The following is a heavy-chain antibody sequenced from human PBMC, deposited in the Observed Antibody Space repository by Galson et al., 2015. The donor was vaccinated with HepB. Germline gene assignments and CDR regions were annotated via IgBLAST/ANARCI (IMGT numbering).Heavy chain of an antibody. CDR3: ARAYYGDYVGYFDL. J-gene: IGHJ2*01. CDR1: GGSISSGGYY. V-gene: IGHV4-31*03. Sequence: TLSLTCTVSGGSISSGGYYWSWIRRHPGKGLEWIGYIYYSGSTYYNPSLKSRVTISVDTSKNQFSLKLSSVTAADTAVYYCARAYYGDYVGYFDLWGRGTLVTVSS. D-gene: IGHD4-17*01. CDR2: IYYSGST.